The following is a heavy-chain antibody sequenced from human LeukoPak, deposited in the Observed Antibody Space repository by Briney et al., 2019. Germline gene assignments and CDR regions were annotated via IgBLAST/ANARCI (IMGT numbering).Heavy chain of an antibody. V-gene: IGHV4-30-2*01. J-gene: IGHJ4*02. Sequence: SETLSLTCAVSGGSISNGGYSWSWIRQPPGKGLEWIGLIYHSGTTHYNPSLKSRLTFSLDKSKNQFSLKLTSVTAADTALYYCARNYYGSGSFYVHNWGQGTLVTVSS. CDR1: GGSISNGGYS. CDR3: ARNYYGSGSFYVHN. CDR2: IYHSGTT. D-gene: IGHD3-10*01.